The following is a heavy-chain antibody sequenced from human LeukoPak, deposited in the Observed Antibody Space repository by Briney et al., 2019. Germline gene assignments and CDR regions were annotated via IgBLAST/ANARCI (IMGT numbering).Heavy chain of an antibody. D-gene: IGHD6-6*01. J-gene: IGHJ3*02. CDR2: IYHTGST. CDR1: GGSISVSTW. CDR3: ARDQKYSSSSGAFDI. Sequence: ASRTLSLTCTVSGGSISVSTWSSWVRQPPGKGLEWIGEIYHTGSTNYNPSLKSRVTISVDTSKNQFSLKLSSVTAADTAVYYCARDQKYSSSSGAFDIWGQGTMVTVSS. V-gene: IGHV4-4*02.